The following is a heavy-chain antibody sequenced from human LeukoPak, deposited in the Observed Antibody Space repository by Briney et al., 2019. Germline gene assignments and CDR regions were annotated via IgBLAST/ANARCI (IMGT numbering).Heavy chain of an antibody. Sequence: ASVKVSCKASGYIFTGYYMHWVRQAPGQGLEWMGWINPNSGGTNYAHKFQGRVTMTRDTSINTAFMELSRLRSDDTAVYYCARDRHWNQGNFDYWGQGTLVTVSS. D-gene: IGHD1-1*01. CDR1: GYIFTGYY. CDR3: ARDRHWNQGNFDY. J-gene: IGHJ4*02. CDR2: INPNSGGT. V-gene: IGHV1-2*07.